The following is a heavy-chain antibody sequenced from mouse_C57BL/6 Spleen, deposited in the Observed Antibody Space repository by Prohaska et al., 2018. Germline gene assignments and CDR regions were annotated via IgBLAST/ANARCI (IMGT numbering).Heavy chain of an antibody. V-gene: IGHV6-3*01. D-gene: IGHD1-1*01. CDR1: GFTFSNYW. Sequence: EVKLEESGGGLVQPGGSMKLSCVASGFTFSNYWMNWVRQSPEKGLEWVAQIRLKSDNYASHYAEAVKGRFTISRDDSKSSVYLQMNNLTAEDTGFYYCTGRGSRLEDWVQGTTLTVPS. J-gene: IGHJ2*01. CDR2: IRLKSDNYAS. CDR3: TGRGSRLED.